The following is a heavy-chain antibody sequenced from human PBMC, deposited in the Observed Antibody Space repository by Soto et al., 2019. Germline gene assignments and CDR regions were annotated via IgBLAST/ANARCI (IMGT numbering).Heavy chain of an antibody. CDR2: IIPIFGTA. Sequence: SVKVSCKASGGTFSSYAISWVRQAPGQGLEWMGGIIPIFGTANYAQKFQGRVTITADKSTSTAYMELSSLRSEDTAVYYCARGEKNWGCSGGSCWAFAFDIWGQGTMVTVSS. D-gene: IGHD2-15*01. CDR1: GGTFSSYA. J-gene: IGHJ3*02. V-gene: IGHV1-69*06. CDR3: ARGEKNWGCSGGSCWAFAFDI.